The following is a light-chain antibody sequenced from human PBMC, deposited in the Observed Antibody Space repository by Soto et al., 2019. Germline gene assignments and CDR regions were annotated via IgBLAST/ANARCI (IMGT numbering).Light chain of an antibody. CDR2: AAS. J-gene: IGKJ5*01. Sequence: DIQMTQFSSSLSSSAWDRVTITCRASQGISTNLAWYQQKPGKAPKLLIYAASSLQSGVPPRFSGSGSGTDFTLTISSLQPEDFAIYYCLQANRVPLSFGQGTRLEIK. CDR3: LQANRVPLS. V-gene: IGKV1-12*01. CDR1: QGISTN.